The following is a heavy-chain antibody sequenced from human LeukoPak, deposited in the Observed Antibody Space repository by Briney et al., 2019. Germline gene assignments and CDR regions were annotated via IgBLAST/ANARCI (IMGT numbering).Heavy chain of an antibody. CDR2: INHSGST. D-gene: IGHD2-2*01. CDR3: AIRPGIVVVPAATGYYFDY. CDR1: GWSFSGYY. J-gene: IGHJ4*02. Sequence: SETLSLTCAVYGWSFSGYYWSWIRQPPGKGLEWIGEINHSGSTNYNPSLKSRVTISVDTSKNQFSLKLSSVTAADTAVYYCAIRPGIVVVPAATGYYFDYWGQGTLVTVSS. V-gene: IGHV4-34*01.